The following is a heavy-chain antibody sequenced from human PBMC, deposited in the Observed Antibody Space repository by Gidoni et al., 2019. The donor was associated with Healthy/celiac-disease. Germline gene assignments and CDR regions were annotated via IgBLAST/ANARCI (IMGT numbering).Heavy chain of an antibody. CDR3: ARERPPGGSGWYNFDY. D-gene: IGHD6-19*01. V-gene: IGHV4-61*02. Sequence: QVQLQESGPGLVKPSQTLSLTCTVSGGSISSGSYYWSWIRQPAGKGLEWIGRIYTSGSTNYNPSLKSRVTISVDTSKNQFSLKLSSVTAADTAVYYCARERPPGGSGWYNFDYWGQGTLVTVSS. CDR1: GGSISSGSYY. CDR2: IYTSGST. J-gene: IGHJ4*02.